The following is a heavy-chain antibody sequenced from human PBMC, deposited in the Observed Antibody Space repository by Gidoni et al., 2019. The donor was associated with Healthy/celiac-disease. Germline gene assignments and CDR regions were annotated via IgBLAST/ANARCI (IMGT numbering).Heavy chain of an antibody. J-gene: IGHJ5*02. CDR3: AKDHQPPPYYGSGWVGWFDP. Sequence: EVQLVESGGGLVQPGRSLRLSCAASGLTFDDYAMHWVRQAPGKGLEWASGISWNSGSIGYADSVKGRFTISRDNAKNSLYLQMNSLRAEDTALYYCAKDHQPPPYYGSGWVGWFDPWGQGTLVTVSS. CDR2: ISWNSGSI. V-gene: IGHV3-9*01. D-gene: IGHD3-10*01. CDR1: GLTFDDYA.